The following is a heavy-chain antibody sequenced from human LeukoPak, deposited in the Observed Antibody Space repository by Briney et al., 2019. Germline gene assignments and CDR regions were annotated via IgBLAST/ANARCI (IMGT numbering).Heavy chain of an antibody. Sequence: SVKLSCKASGCTFSSYAISWVRQAPGPGLGWRGRIIPILGIANYAQKFQGRVTITADKSTSTAYMELSSLRSEDTAVYYCAGGQDFYYYYGMDVWGQGTTVTVSS. CDR2: IIPILGIA. CDR3: AGGQDFYYYYGMDV. J-gene: IGHJ6*02. V-gene: IGHV1-69*04. CDR1: GCTFSSYA.